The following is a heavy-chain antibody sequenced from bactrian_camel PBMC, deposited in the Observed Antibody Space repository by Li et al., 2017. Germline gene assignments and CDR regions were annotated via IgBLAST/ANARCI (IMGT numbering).Heavy chain of an antibody. CDR3: AAGGFCRPNGLDWIRLPDY. Sequence: VQLVESGGGLVQPGGSLRLSCVGSGFIFSSYYMSWVRQAPGKEREGVAVIDSDGLAKYADSVKGRFTISQDNTKNTLYLQMNSLKPEDTAMYYCAAGGFCRPNGLDWIRLPDYWGQGTQVTVS. CDR1: GFIFSSYY. V-gene: IGHV3S10*01. D-gene: IGHD5*01. J-gene: IGHJ4*01. CDR2: IDSDGLA.